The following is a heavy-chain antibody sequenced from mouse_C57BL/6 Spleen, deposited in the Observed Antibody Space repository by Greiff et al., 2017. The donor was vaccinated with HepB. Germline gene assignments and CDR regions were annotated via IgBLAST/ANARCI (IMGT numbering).Heavy chain of an antibody. V-gene: IGHV14-2*01. J-gene: IGHJ2*01. D-gene: IGHD2-4*01. CDR3: ARRDYDEEAFDY. CDR1: GFNIKDYY. Sequence: EVQLQQSGAELVKPGASVKLSCTASGFNIKDYYMHWVKQRTEQGLEWIGRIDPEDDETKYAPKFQGKATITADTSSNTAYLQLSSLTSEDTAVYYCARRDYDEEAFDYWGQGTTLTVSS. CDR2: IDPEDDET.